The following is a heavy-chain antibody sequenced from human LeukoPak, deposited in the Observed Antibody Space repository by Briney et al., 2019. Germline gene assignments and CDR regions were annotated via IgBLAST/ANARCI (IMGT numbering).Heavy chain of an antibody. D-gene: IGHD2-2*01. V-gene: IGHV3-9*01. J-gene: IGHJ4*02. Sequence: PGGSLRLSCAASGFTFDDYAMHWVRQAPGKGLEWVSGISWNSGSIGYADSVKGRFTISRDNAKNSLYLQMNSLRAEDTALYYCAKDISPGDIVVVPAAPSIDYWGQGTLVTVSS. CDR1: GFTFDDYA. CDR2: ISWNSGSI. CDR3: AKDISPGDIVVVPAAPSIDY.